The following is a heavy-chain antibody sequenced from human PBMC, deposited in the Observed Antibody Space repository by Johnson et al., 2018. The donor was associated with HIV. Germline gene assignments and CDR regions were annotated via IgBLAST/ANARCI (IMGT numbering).Heavy chain of an antibody. CDR2: ISSNGGST. V-gene: IGHV3-64*01. CDR1: GFTFSSYA. J-gene: IGHJ3*02. Sequence: VQLVESGGGVVRPGGSLRLSCAASGFTFSSYAMHWVRQAPGKGLEYVSAISSNGGSTYYANSVKGRFTISRDNSKNTLYLQMGSLRAEDMAVYYCARGGRGYSYSYAFDIWGQGTMVTVSS. D-gene: IGHD5-18*01. CDR3: ARGGRGYSYSYAFDI.